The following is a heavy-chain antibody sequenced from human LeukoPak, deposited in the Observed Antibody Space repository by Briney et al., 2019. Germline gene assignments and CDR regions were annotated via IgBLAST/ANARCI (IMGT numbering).Heavy chain of an antibody. CDR1: GGTFSSYA. CDR3: ARDSGDTHRFPFDY. CDR2: IIPILGIA. J-gene: IGHJ4*02. D-gene: IGHD7-27*01. V-gene: IGHV1-69*04. Sequence: SVKVSCKASGGTFSSYAISWVRQAPGQGLEWMGRIIPILGIANFAQEFQGRVTITADKSTSTAYMELSSLRSEDTAVYYCARDSGDTHRFPFDYWGQGTLVTVSS.